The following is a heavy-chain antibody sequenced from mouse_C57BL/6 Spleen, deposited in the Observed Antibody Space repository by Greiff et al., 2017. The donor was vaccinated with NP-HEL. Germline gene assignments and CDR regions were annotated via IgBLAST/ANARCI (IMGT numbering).Heavy chain of an antibody. CDR2: IRNKANGYTT. D-gene: IGHD4-1*02. CDR3: ARSQLGLFDY. J-gene: IGHJ2*01. V-gene: IGHV7-3*01. Sequence: DVMLVESGGGLVQPGGSLSLSCAASGFTFTDYYMSWVRQPPGKALEWLGFIRNKANGYTTEYSASVKGRFTISSDNSQSILYLQMNALRAEDSATYYCARSQLGLFDYWGQGTTLTVSS. CDR1: GFTFTDYY.